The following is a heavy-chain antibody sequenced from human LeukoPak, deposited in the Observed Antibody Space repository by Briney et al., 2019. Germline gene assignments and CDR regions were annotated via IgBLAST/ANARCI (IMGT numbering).Heavy chain of an antibody. CDR1: GGSISGYF. CDR3: ARFGVNYDMDV. CDR2: IHYSGRT. J-gene: IGHJ6*02. D-gene: IGHD3-16*01. V-gene: IGHV4-59*01. Sequence: SETLSLTCTVSGGSISGYFWTWIRQPPEKGLEWIGQIHYSGRTDYNPSLKSRISLSADTSKNQISLKLSSVTAADTAVYYCARFGVNYDMDVWGQGTTVTVYS.